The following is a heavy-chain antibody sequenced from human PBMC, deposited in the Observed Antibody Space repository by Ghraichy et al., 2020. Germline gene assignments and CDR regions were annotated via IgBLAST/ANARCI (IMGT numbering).Heavy chain of an antibody. CDR1: GGSIGSDY. CDR2: VHATRGT. CDR3: ARGPSGQWLPGGGFDP. J-gene: IGHJ5*02. V-gene: IGHV4-4*07. D-gene: IGHD6-19*01. Sequence: ESLNTSCTVSGGSIGSDYWSWIRQPAGKGLEWIGRVHATRGTNYNPSLKGRVTMSVDTSMNQFSLKLTSLTAADTAVYYCARGPSGQWLPGGGFDPWGQGTLVTVSS.